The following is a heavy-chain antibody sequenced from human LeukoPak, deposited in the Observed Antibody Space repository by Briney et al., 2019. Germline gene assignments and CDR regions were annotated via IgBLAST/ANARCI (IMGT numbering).Heavy chain of an antibody. V-gene: IGHV3-43*01. Sequence: PGGSLRLSCAASGFTFDDYTMHWVRQAPGKGLEWVSLISWDGGSTYYADSVKGRFAISRDNSKNSLYLQMNSLRIEDTAVYYCAKEEPIGYYSSTSCYAIDYWGQETLVTVSS. J-gene: IGHJ4*02. D-gene: IGHD2-2*01. CDR2: ISWDGGST. CDR1: GFTFDDYT. CDR3: AKEEPIGYYSSTSCYAIDY.